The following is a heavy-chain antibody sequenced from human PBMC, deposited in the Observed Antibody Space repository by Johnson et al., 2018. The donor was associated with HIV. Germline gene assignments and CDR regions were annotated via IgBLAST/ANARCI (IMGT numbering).Heavy chain of an antibody. J-gene: IGHJ3*02. CDR2: ISGSGGST. CDR3: ARSEEWRGEGVYQI. V-gene: IGHV3-23*04. CDR1: GFTFSSYA. Sequence: MLLVESGGGLVQPGGSLRLSCAASGFTFSSYAMSWVRQAPGKGLEWVSAISGSGGSTYYADSVKGRFTISRDNSKNTLYLQMNSRRAEDTAVYYCARSEEWRGEGVYQIWGQGTMVTVSS. D-gene: IGHD6-13*01.